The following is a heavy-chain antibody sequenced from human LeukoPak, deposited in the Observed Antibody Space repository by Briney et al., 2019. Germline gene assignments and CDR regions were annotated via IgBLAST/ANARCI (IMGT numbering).Heavy chain of an antibody. J-gene: IGHJ6*03. Sequence: SETLSLTCAVYGGSLSGYYWSWIRQPPGKGLEWIGEINHSGSTNYNPSLKSRVTISVDTSKNQFSLKLSSVTAADTAVYYCARGLEYYYYYYMDVWGKGTRSPSP. CDR1: GGSLSGYY. V-gene: IGHV4-34*01. CDR3: ARGLEYYYYYYMDV. D-gene: IGHD1-1*01. CDR2: INHSGST.